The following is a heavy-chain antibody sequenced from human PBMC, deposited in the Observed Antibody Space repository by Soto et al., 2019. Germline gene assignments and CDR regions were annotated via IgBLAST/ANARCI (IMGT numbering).Heavy chain of an antibody. J-gene: IGHJ4*02. CDR3: ARHRFNYYDDTVYYYFDY. CDR2: ISGHNGNK. CDR1: GYSFTSYG. Sequence: QVQLVQSGAEVKKPGASVKVSCKASGYSFTSYGISWVRQAPGQGPEWMGWISGHNGNKNHPQSLQGRATMTTHTSRNTAYMELRSLTSDDPAVSYCARHRFNYYDDTVYYYFDYWGQGTLVTVSS. V-gene: IGHV1-18*04. D-gene: IGHD3-22*01.